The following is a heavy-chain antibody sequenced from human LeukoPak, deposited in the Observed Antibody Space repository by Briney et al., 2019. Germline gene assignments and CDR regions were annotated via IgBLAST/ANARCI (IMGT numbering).Heavy chain of an antibody. CDR2: IRSKAYGGTT. Sequence: PGRSLRLSCTASGFTFGDYAMSWVRQAPGKGLEWVGFIRSKAYGGTTEYAASVKGRFTISRDDSKSIAYLQMNSLKTEDTAVYYCTRENDYSNNFDYWGQGTLVTVSS. CDR3: TRENDYSNNFDY. CDR1: GFTFGDYA. J-gene: IGHJ4*02. D-gene: IGHD4-11*01. V-gene: IGHV3-49*04.